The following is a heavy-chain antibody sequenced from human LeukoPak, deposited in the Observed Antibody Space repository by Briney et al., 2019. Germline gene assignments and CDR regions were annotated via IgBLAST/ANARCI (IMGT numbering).Heavy chain of an antibody. CDR2: IYTSGNT. D-gene: IGHD6-19*01. Sequence: PSQTLSLTCSVSGASISSGYYYWSWIRQPAGKGLEWIGRIYTSGNTNYNPSLKSRVAISVDTSKNQFSLNLSSVTAADTAAYYCATTYSSGWYYFDYWGQGTLVTVSS. CDR3: ATTYSSGWYYFDY. CDR1: GASISSGYYY. V-gene: IGHV4-61*02. J-gene: IGHJ4*02.